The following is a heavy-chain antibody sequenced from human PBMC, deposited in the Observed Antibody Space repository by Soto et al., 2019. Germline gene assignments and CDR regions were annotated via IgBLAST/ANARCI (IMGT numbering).Heavy chain of an antibody. CDR1: GGTFSSYA. V-gene: IGHV1-69*13. D-gene: IGHD1-26*01. CDR2: IIPIFGTA. J-gene: IGHJ5*02. Sequence: SVKVSCKASGGTFSSYAISWVRQAPGQGLEWMGGIIPIFGTANYAQKFQGRVTITADESTSTAYMELSSLRSEDTAVYYCARDPFQNSGSHYNWFDPWGQGTLVTVSS. CDR3: ARDPFQNSGSHYNWFDP.